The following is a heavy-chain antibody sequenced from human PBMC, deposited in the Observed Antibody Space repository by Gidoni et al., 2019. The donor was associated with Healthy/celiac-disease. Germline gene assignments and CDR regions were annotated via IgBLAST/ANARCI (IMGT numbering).Heavy chain of an antibody. J-gene: IGHJ4*02. CDR1: GFPFSSYA. Sequence: QVQLVESGGGVVQPGRSLRLSCAASGFPFSSYAMHWVRQAPGKGLEWVAVISYDGSNKYYADSVKGRFTISRDNSKNTLYLQMNSLRAEDTAVYYCARDKMVGGRDGYNFGYWGQGTLVTVSS. D-gene: IGHD3-10*02. V-gene: IGHV3-30-3*01. CDR3: ARDKMVGGRDGYNFGY. CDR2: ISYDGSNK.